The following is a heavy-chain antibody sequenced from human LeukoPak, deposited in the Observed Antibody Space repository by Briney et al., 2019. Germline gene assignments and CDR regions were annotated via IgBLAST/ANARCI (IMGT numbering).Heavy chain of an antibody. CDR3: ASGGGPYCSSTSCYALLGY. CDR1: GGTFSSYA. CDR2: IIPIFGTA. D-gene: IGHD2-2*01. Sequence: SVKVSCKASGGTFSSYAISWVRQAPGQGLEWMGGIIPIFGTANYAQKFQGRVTITTDESTSTAYMELSSLRSEDMAVYYCASGGGPYCSSTSCYALLGYWGQGTLVTVSS. J-gene: IGHJ4*02. V-gene: IGHV1-69*05.